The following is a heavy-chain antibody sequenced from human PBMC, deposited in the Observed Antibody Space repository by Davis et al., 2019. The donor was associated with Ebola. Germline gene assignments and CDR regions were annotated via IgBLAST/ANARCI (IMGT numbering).Heavy chain of an antibody. CDR3: NWAHRVHMTSNDY. V-gene: IGHV3-15*01. J-gene: IGHJ4*02. Sequence: PGGSLRLSCAGSGFTFSDAWMNWVRQAPGKGLEWVGRLKSYGSGGTVDYGAPVKGRFTISRDDSKNTLYLQMNSLKIEDTAVYYCNWAHRVHMTSNDYWGQGTLVTVSS. D-gene: IGHD1-1*01. CDR1: GFTFSDAW. CDR2: LKSYGSGGTV.